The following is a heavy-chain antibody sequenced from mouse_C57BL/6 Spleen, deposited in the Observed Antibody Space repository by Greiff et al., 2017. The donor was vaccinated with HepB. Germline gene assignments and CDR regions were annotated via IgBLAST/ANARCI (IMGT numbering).Heavy chain of an antibody. J-gene: IGHJ1*03. Sequence: EVQLQQSGPELVKPGASVKIPCKASGYTFTDYNMDWVKQSHGKSLEWIGDINPNNGGTIYNQKFKGKATLTVDKSSSTAYMELRSLTSEDTAVYYCARSFAYYGSSYGYFDVWGTGTTVTVSS. CDR2: INPNNGGT. CDR3: ARSFAYYGSSYGYFDV. V-gene: IGHV1-18*01. CDR1: GYTFTDYN. D-gene: IGHD1-1*01.